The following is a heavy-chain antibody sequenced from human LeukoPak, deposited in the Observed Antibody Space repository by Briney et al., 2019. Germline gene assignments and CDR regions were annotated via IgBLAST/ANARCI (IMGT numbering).Heavy chain of an antibody. D-gene: IGHD3-3*01. Sequence: ASVKVSCKASGYTFTTYYMHWVRQAPGQGPEWMGWINPNSGGTNYAQKFQGRVTMTRDTSISTAYMELNRLRSDDTAVYYCARDGVVTSNGNYWGQGTLVTVSS. V-gene: IGHV1-2*02. CDR3: ARDGVVTSNGNY. CDR2: INPNSGGT. J-gene: IGHJ4*02. CDR1: GYTFTTYY.